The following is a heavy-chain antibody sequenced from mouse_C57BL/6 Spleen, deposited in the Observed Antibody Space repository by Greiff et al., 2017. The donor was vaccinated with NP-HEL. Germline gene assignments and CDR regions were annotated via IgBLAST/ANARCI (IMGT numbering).Heavy chain of an antibody. J-gene: IGHJ3*01. CDR3: ARLRDWFAY. CDR2: IHPNSGST. CDR1: GYTFTSYW. V-gene: IGHV1-64*01. Sequence: QVQLKQPGAELVKPGASVKLSCKASGYTFTSYWMHWVKQRPGQGLEWIGMIHPNSGSTNYNEKFKSKATLTVDKSSSTAYMQLSSLTSEDSAVYYCARLRDWFAYWGQGTLVTVSA.